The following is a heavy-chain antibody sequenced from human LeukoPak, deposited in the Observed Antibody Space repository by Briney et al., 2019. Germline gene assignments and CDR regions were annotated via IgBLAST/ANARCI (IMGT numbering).Heavy chain of an antibody. Sequence: GRSLRHSCAASGFTFSSYAMHWVRQAPGKGLEWVAVISYDGSNKYYADSVKGRFTISRDNSKNTLYLQTNSLRAEDTAVYYCARGGVSSGYYYSSWFDPWGQGTLVTVSS. CDR1: GFTFSSYA. D-gene: IGHD3-22*01. V-gene: IGHV3-30*01. CDR2: ISYDGSNK. CDR3: ARGGVSSGYYYSSWFDP. J-gene: IGHJ5*02.